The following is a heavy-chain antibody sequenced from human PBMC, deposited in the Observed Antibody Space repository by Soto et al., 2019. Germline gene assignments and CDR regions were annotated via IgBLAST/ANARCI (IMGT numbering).Heavy chain of an antibody. CDR3: ARQSGYYDSSGYYKGTNWWFDP. CDR1: GYSFTSYW. Sequence: GESLKISCKGSGYSFTSYWISWVRQMPGKGLEWMGRIDPSDSYTNYSPSFQGHVTISADKSISTAYLQWSSLKASDTAMYYCARQSGYYDSSGYYKGTNWWFDPWGQGTLVTVSS. CDR2: IDPSDSYT. J-gene: IGHJ5*02. V-gene: IGHV5-10-1*01. D-gene: IGHD3-22*01.